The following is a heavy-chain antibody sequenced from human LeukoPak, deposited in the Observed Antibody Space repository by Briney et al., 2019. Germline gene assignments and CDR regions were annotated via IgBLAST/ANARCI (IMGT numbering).Heavy chain of an antibody. CDR1: GGSISSYY. Sequence: SEPLSLTCTVSGGSISSYYWSWIRQPPGKGLEWIGYIYYSGSTNYNPSLQSRVTISVDTSKNQFSLKLSSVTAADTAVYYCARDATLGYWGQGTLVTVSS. CDR2: IYYSGST. V-gene: IGHV4-59*01. CDR3: ARDATLGY. J-gene: IGHJ4*02. D-gene: IGHD3-16*01.